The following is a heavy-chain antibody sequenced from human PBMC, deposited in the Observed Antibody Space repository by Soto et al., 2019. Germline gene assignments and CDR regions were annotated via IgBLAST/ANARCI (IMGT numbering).Heavy chain of an antibody. J-gene: IGHJ4*02. V-gene: IGHV3-23*01. Sequence: GGSLRLSCAASGFTFSSYAMSWVRQAPGKGLEWVSAISGSGGSTYYADSVKGRFTISRDNSKNTLYLQMNSLRAEDTAVYYWAKFITSGRGSEHLYYFDYWGQGTLVTVSS. CDR3: AKFITSGRGSEHLYYFDY. CDR1: GFTFSSYA. D-gene: IGHD3-3*02. CDR2: ISGSGGST.